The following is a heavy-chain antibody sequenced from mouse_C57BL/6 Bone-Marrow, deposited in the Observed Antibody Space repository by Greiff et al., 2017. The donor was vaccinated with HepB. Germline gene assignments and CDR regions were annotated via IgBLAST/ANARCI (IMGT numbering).Heavy chain of an antibody. CDR3: ARGGLLSAMDY. J-gene: IGHJ4*01. V-gene: IGHV1-64*01. CDR2: IHPNSGST. Sequence: QVQLQQPGAELVKPGASVKLSCKASGYTFTSYWMHWVKQRPGQGLEWIGMIHPNSGSTNYNEKFKSKATLTVDKSSCTAYMQLSSLTSEDSAVYYCARGGLLSAMDYWGQGTSVTVSS. D-gene: IGHD2-1*01. CDR1: GYTFTSYW.